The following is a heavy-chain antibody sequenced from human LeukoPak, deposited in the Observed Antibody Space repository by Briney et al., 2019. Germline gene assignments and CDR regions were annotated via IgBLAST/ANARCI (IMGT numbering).Heavy chain of an antibody. CDR1: GFTFSSYG. V-gene: IGHV3-33*01. J-gene: IGHJ6*02. D-gene: IGHD6-13*01. CDR2: IWYDGDNK. Sequence: PGGSLRLSCAASGFTFSSYGMDGVRQAPGKGLEWVAVIWYDGDNKYYADSVKGRFTISRDNSKNTLYLQMNSLRAEDTAVYYCARDGIAAAGQYYCYGMDVWGQGTTVTVSS. CDR3: ARDGIAAAGQYYCYGMDV.